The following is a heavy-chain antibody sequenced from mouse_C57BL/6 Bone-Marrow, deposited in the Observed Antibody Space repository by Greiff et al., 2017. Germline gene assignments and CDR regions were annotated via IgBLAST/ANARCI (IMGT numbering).Heavy chain of an antibody. CDR2: IYPGGGYT. CDR1: GYTFTNYW. V-gene: IGHV1-63*01. D-gene: IGHD2-3*01. J-gene: IGHJ1*03. CDR3: ASVLLQYFDV. Sequence: QVHVKQSGAELVRPGTSVKMSCKASGYTFTNYWIGWVKQRPGHGLEWIGYIYPGGGYTDYNAKFQGKATLTADKSSSTAYMQFSSLTSEDSAIYYCASVLLQYFDVWGTGTTVTVSS.